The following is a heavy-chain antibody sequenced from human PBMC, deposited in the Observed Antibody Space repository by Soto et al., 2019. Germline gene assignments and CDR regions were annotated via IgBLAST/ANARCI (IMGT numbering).Heavy chain of an antibody. V-gene: IGHV4-34*01. Sequence: ETLSLTCAVYGGSFSGYYWSWIRQPPGKGLEWIGEINHSGSTNYNPSLKSRVTISVDTSKNQFSLKLSSVTAADTAVYYCARGPHCSGGSCYSLKSRNYYYYYMDVWGKGTTVTVSS. CDR3: ARGPHCSGGSCYSLKSRNYYYYYMDV. J-gene: IGHJ6*03. CDR1: GGSFSGYY. D-gene: IGHD2-15*01. CDR2: INHSGST.